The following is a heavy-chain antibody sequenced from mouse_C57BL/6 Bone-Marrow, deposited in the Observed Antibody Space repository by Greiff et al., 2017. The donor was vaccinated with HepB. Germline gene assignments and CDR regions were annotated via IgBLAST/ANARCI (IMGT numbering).Heavy chain of an antibody. CDR2: ISYDGSN. V-gene: IGHV3-6*01. J-gene: IGHJ3*01. Sequence: DVKLVESGPGLVKPSQSLSLTCSVTGYSITSGYYWNWIRQFPGNKLEWMGYISYDGSNNYNPSLKNRISITRDTSKNQFFLKLNSVTTEDTATYYCARGEVLGGQGTLVTVSA. CDR1: GYSITSGYY. D-gene: IGHD5-1*01. CDR3: ARGEVL.